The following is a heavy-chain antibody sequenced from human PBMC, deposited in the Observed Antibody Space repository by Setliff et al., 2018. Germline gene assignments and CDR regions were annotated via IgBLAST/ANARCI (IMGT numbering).Heavy chain of an antibody. V-gene: IGHV3-72*01. D-gene: IGHD3-9*01. CDR2: SRDKGNSYTT. CDR1: GFTFSDHY. J-gene: IGHJ4*02. CDR3: ATGLGQYFDY. Sequence: GESLKISCAVSGFTFSDHYMDWVRQVPGKGLEWVGRSRDKGNSYTTEYAAPVKGRFIISRDDSKNLVFLQMNSLKTEDTAVYYCATGLGQYFDYWGQGSLVTVSS.